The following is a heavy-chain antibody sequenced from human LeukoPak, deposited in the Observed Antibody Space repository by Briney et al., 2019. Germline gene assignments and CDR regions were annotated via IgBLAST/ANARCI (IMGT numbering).Heavy chain of an antibody. Sequence: GGSLRLSCAASGFTFSSYSTNWVRQAPGKGLEWVSSISSSSSYIYCADSVKGRFTISRDNAKNSLYLQMNSLRAEDTAVYYCARDRRGYSGNYFDYWGQGTLVTVSS. CDR3: ARDRRGYSGNYFDY. CDR1: GFTFSSYS. J-gene: IGHJ4*02. V-gene: IGHV3-21*01. D-gene: IGHD5-12*01. CDR2: ISSSSSYI.